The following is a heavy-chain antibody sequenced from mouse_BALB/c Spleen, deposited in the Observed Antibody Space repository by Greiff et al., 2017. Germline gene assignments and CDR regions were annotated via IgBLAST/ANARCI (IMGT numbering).Heavy chain of an antibody. D-gene: IGHD2-10*02. CDR3: ALYDYYAMDY. Sequence: QGQLQQSGAELVRPGVSVKISCKGSGYTFTDYAMHWVKQSHAKSLEWIGVISTYYGDASYNQKFKGKATMTVDKSSSTAYMELARLTSEDSAIYYCALYDYYAMDYWGQGTSVTVSS. CDR2: ISTYYGDA. CDR1: GYTFTDYA. V-gene: IGHV1S137*01. J-gene: IGHJ4*01.